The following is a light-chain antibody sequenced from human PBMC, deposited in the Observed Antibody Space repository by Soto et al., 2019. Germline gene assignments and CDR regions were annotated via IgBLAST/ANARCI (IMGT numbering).Light chain of an antibody. V-gene: IGLV2-8*01. CDR2: EVT. Sequence: QSALTQPPSASGSPGQSVTISCTGTSSDVGGYNFVSWYQQHPGKAPKLMIYEVTKRPSGVPDRFSGSKSGNTASLTVSGLQAEAEADYYCSSYSGTNTYVFGHATKVTV. CDR1: SSDVGGYNF. J-gene: IGLJ1*01. CDR3: SSYSGTNTYV.